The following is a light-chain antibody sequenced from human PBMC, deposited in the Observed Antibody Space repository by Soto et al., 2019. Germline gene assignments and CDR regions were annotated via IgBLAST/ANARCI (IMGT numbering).Light chain of an antibody. CDR1: QSVSSN. CDR3: QQYNNWPLT. Sequence: ETVMTQSPATLSVSPGERATLSCRASQSVSSNLAWYQQRPGQAPRLLIYGASIRATGIPARFSGSGSGTEFTLTISSLQSEDFAVYYCQQYNNWPLTFGGGTKVDIK. CDR2: GAS. V-gene: IGKV3-15*01. J-gene: IGKJ4*01.